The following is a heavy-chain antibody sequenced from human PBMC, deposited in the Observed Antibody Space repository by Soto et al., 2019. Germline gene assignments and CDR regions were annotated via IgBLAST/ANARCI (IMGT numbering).Heavy chain of an antibody. J-gene: IGHJ4*02. D-gene: IGHD3-22*01. CDR1: GGSISSYY. V-gene: IGHV4-59*01. CDR2: IYFRGTT. CDR3: ARMNYYDTSGYPLDY. Sequence: SETLSLTCTVSGGSISSYYSIWIRQPPGKGLEWIGYIYFRGTTNYNPSLKSRVTMSADTSKNQFSLKLNSVTAADTAVYYCARMNYYDTSGYPLDYWGQGMMVTVSS.